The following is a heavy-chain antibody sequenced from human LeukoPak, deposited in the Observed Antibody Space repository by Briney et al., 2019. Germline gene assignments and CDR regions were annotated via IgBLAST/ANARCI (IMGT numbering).Heavy chain of an antibody. CDR1: GGSISSGGYY. Sequence: PSETLSLTCTVSGGSISSGGYYWSWIRQHPGKGLEWIGYIYYSGSTYYNPSLKSRVTISVDTSKNQFSLKLISVTAADTAVYYCARDSMLYYGMDVWGKGTTVTVSS. D-gene: IGHD2-8*01. CDR2: IYYSGST. CDR3: ARDSMLYYGMDV. J-gene: IGHJ6*04. V-gene: IGHV4-31*03.